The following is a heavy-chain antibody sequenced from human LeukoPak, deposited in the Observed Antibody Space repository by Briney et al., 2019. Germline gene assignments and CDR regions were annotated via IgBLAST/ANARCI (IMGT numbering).Heavy chain of an antibody. J-gene: IGHJ3*02. CDR2: IYTSGST. CDR3: AKQYSGGWSDAFDI. D-gene: IGHD6-19*01. CDR1: GGSISSGSYS. Sequence: SQTLSLTCTVSGGSISSGSYSWSWIRQPAGKGLEWIGRIYTSGSTNYNPSLKSRVTMSGDTSKNQFSLKLSSVTAADTAVYYCAKQYSGGWSDAFDIWGQGTMVTVSS. V-gene: IGHV4-61*02.